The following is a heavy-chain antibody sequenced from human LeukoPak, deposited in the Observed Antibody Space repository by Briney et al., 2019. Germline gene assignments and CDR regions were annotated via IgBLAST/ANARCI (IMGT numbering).Heavy chain of an antibody. V-gene: IGHV3-33*01. D-gene: IGHD5-18*01. CDR2: IRYDGGNK. J-gene: IGHJ4*02. Sequence: GGSLRLSCAASGFTFSTYGTHWVRQAPGKGLEWVAVIRYDGGNKNYGDSVKGRFTISRDNSKNTLYLQMNSLRAEDTAVYYCARAISAMVADNWGQGTLVTVSS. CDR3: ARAISAMVADN. CDR1: GFTFSTYG.